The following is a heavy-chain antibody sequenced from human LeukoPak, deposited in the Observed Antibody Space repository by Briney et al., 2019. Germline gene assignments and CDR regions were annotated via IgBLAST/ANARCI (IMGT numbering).Heavy chain of an antibody. D-gene: IGHD6-13*01. CDR2: IKSKTDGGTT. Sequence: GGSLRLSCAASVFTFSNAWMNWVRQAPGKGLEWVGRIKSKTDGGTTDYAAPVKGRFTISRDDSKNTLYLQMNSLKTEDTAVYYCNLLRGYSSSWYYHYYYYGMDVWGQGTTVTVSS. CDR1: VFTFSNAW. CDR3: NLLRGYSSSWYYHYYYYGMDV. V-gene: IGHV3-15*07. J-gene: IGHJ6*02.